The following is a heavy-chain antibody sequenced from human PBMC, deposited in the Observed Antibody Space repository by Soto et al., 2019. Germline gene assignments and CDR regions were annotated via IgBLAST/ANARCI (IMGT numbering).Heavy chain of an antibody. D-gene: IGHD2-21*01. Sequence: SVKXSFKPSCYTFTTYAIICFRHARGQGLEWMGWINTYSGNTNYAQKLQGRVTMTTDTSTSTAYTELRRLRSDDTAVYYCARESCGRHRHQGLEQRGPGTLVNVPS. CDR2: INTYSGNT. J-gene: IGHJ4*02. CDR1: CYTFTTYA. V-gene: IGHV1-18*01. CDR3: ARESCGRHRHQGLEQ.